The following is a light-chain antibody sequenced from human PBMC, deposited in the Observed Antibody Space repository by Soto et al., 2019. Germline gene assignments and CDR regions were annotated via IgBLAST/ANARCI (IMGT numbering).Light chain of an antibody. J-gene: IGKJ1*01. V-gene: IGKV3-20*01. CDR2: DAS. Sequence: DIVLTQSPGTRSLSPGERATLSCRASQSVSSNYLAWYQQRPGQTPSLIIYDASKRATGIPDRFSGSGCGTDFTLTISRLEPEDFAVYCCQQYSSSRTFGQGTKVDIK. CDR3: QQYSSSRT. CDR1: QSVSSNY.